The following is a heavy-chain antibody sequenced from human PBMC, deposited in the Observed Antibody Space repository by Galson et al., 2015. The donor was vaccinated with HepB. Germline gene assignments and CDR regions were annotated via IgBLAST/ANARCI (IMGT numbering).Heavy chain of an antibody. CDR3: ARHLQQLGPPGYYYYGMDV. J-gene: IGHJ6*02. V-gene: IGHV4-39*01. D-gene: IGHD6-13*01. CDR1: GGSISSSSYY. CDR2: IYYSGST. Sequence: ETLSLTCTVSGGSISSSSYYWGWIRQPQGKGLEWIGSIYYSGSTYYNPSLKSRVTISVDTSKNQFSLKLSSVTAADTAVYYCARHLQQLGPPGYYYYGMDVWGQGTTVTVSS.